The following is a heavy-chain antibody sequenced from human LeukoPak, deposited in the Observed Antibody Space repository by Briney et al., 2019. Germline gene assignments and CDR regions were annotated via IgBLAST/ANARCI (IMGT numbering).Heavy chain of an antibody. V-gene: IGHV3-30*18. J-gene: IGHJ5*02. CDR2: IAYHGNTE. Sequence: GGSLRLSCAVSGFTISSHGMHWVRQAPGKGPEWVAMIAYHGNTEYYGDSVKGRFSISRDNSKNTLYLQMDSLRAEDTAVYHCAKDWGSGGWYNYFDPWGQGTLVTVSS. D-gene: IGHD6-19*01. CDR1: GFTISSHG. CDR3: AKDWGSGGWYNYFDP.